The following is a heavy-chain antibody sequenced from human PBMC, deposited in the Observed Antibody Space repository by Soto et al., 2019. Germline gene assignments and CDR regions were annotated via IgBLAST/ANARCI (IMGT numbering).Heavy chain of an antibody. V-gene: IGHV3-48*03. J-gene: IGHJ5*02. D-gene: IGHD2-15*01. Sequence: GGSLRLSCVGSGFSFSDYELNWVRRAPGKGLEWVSYISTTGNAVSYADSVKGRFTISRDDAKHSLYLQMNSLRVEDTAIYYCAIIPDIVVGWFDPWGQGTLVTVSS. CDR2: ISTTGNAV. CDR3: AIIPDIVVGWFDP. CDR1: GFSFSDYE.